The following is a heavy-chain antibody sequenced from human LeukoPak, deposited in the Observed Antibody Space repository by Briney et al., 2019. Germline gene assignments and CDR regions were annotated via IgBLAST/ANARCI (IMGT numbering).Heavy chain of an antibody. CDR1: GFTFSSYS. Sequence: PGGSLRLSCAASGFTFSSYSMNWVRQAPGKGLEWVSSISSSSSYIYYADSVKGRFTISRDNSKNTLYLQMNSLRAEDTAVYFCAKRGVVIRGLLVIGLHTEAYYFDSWGQGILVTVSS. J-gene: IGHJ4*02. V-gene: IGHV3-21*04. CDR2: ISSSSSYI. CDR3: AKRGVVIRGLLVIGLHTEAYYFDS. D-gene: IGHD3-10*01.